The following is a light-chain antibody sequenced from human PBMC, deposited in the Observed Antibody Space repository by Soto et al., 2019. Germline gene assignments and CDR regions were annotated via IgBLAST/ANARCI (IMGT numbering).Light chain of an antibody. CDR2: GAS. CDR3: QQYGDSLLT. CDR1: QSVTSNY. V-gene: IGKV3-20*01. J-gene: IGKJ4*01. Sequence: EIVLTQSPGTLSLSPGERATLSCRASQSVTSNYLAWYQRKPGQAPRLLIYGASSRATGIPDRFSGSGSGTDFSLTSSRLEPEDLAVYYCQQYGDSLLTFGGGTRVE.